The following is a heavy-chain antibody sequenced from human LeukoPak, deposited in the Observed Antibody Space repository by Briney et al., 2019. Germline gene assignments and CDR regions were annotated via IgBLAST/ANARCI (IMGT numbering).Heavy chain of an antibody. J-gene: IGHJ5*02. Sequence: GGTLRLSCAASGFTFSTYGMHWVRQAPGKGLEWVSGITGSSTSTYYSDSVKGRFTISRDNSKNTLYLQMNSLRVEDTAIYYCAKDSAALRFDPWGQGTLVTVSS. V-gene: IGHV3-23*01. CDR3: AKDSAALRFDP. D-gene: IGHD2-15*01. CDR1: GFTFSTYG. CDR2: ITGSSTST.